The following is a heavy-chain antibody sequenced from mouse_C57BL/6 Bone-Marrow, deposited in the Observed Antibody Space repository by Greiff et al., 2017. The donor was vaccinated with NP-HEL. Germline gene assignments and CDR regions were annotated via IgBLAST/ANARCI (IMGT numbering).Heavy chain of an antibody. J-gene: IGHJ2*01. CDR1: GYSFTGYY. V-gene: IGHV1-31*01. CDR3: AGELDYFDY. CDR2: IYPYKGVS. Sequence: EVKLVESGPELVKPGASVKISCKASGYSFTGYYMHWVKQSHGNILDWIGYIYPYKGVSSYNQKFKGKATLTVDKSSSTAYMELRSLTSEDSAVYYCAGELDYFDYWGQGTTLTVSS.